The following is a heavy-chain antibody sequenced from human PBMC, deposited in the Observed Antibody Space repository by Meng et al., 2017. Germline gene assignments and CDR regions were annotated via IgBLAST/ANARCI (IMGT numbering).Heavy chain of an antibody. CDR3: LDEAPRSDY. CDR2: ISGDGSIT. J-gene: IGHJ4*02. V-gene: IGHV3-74*01. D-gene: IGHD1-1*01. Sequence: VRVGEAGGGLFQPVGFLRLSCASSGFTFNNYWMHWVRQVPGKGLVWVSRISGDGSITNYADSVKGRFTISRDNAKNTLYLQMNSLRPEDTAVYYCLDEAPRSDYWGQGSLVTVSS. CDR1: GFTFNNYW.